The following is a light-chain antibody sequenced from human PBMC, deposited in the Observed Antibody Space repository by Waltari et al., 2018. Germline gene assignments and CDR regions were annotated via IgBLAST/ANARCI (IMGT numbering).Light chain of an antibody. CDR2: VAS. V-gene: IGKV1-5*01. CDR3: QQYNSYSWT. CDR1: QSISNY. J-gene: IGKJ1*01. Sequence: DIQMTQSPSSLPASVGDRVTITCRSSQSISNYLNWYQHKPGEAPKLLVYVASNLQRGVPSRFSGSGSGTEFTLTISSLQPDDFATYYCQQYNSYSWTFGQGTKVEIK.